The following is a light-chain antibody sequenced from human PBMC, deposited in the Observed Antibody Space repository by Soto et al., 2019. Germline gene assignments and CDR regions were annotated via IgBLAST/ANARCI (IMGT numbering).Light chain of an antibody. V-gene: IGKV3-20*01. J-gene: IGKJ1*01. CDR3: QQYDSSPWT. CDR1: QSVSSSF. CDR2: GAS. Sequence: ESVLTQSPGTLSLSPGERATLSCRASQSVSSSFLAWYQLKPGQAPRLLIYGASSRATGIPDRFSGSGSGTDFTLTISSLEPEDVAVYYCQQYDSSPWTFGQGTKVEIK.